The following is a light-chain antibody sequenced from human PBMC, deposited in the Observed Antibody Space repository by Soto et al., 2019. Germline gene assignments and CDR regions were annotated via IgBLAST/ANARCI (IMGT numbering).Light chain of an antibody. CDR1: QSISSW. Sequence: DVQMTQSPSTLSASVGDRVTITCRASQSISSWLAWYQQKPGKAPKLLIYKASTLESGVPSNFSGSGSGTEFTLTISSLQPEDFATYYCQQYNSYPWTFGQGTNVEV. V-gene: IGKV1-5*03. CDR2: KAS. J-gene: IGKJ1*01. CDR3: QQYNSYPWT.